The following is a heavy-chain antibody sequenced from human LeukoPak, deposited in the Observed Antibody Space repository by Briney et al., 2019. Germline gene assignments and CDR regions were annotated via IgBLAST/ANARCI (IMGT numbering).Heavy chain of an antibody. CDR1: GFRFSDYH. Sequence: GGSLRLSCAASGFRFSDYHMSWIRQAPGQGLEWVSYISAGGNTIYYADSVKGRFTISRDNAKNSLYLQMNSLRAEDTAVYYCAREPGYNSPFDYWGQGTLVTV. CDR2: ISAGGNTI. J-gene: IGHJ4*02. D-gene: IGHD5-24*01. CDR3: AREPGYNSPFDY. V-gene: IGHV3-11*01.